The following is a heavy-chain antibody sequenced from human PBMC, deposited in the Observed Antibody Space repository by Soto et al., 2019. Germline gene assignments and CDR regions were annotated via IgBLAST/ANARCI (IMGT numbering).Heavy chain of an antibody. V-gene: IGHV1-46*02. Sequence: QLHLVQSGAEVKEPGASVKVSCKTSADIFNNYYMHWVRQAPGQGLEWMGVMTPSDGSTNYGQSLKGRVTKTRERSTRTVYVEVSSLRSEDTAVYYCVKHCGGECSNGFDIWGKGTKVTVSS. D-gene: IGHD2-21*01. CDR1: ADIFNNYY. CDR3: VKHCGGECSNGFDI. J-gene: IGHJ3*02. CDR2: MTPSDGST.